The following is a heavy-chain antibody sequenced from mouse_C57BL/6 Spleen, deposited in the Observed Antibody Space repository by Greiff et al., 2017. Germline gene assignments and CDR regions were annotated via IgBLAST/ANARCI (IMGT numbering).Heavy chain of an antibody. V-gene: IGHV1-82*01. J-gene: IGHJ2*01. CDR3: ARSGAGTDY. Sequence: QVQLQQSGPELVKPGASVKISCKASGYAFSSSWMNWVKQRPGKGLEWIGRIYPGDGDTNYNAKFKGKATLTADKSSSTAYMQLSSLTSEDSAVYFCARSGAGTDYWGQGTTLTVSS. CDR2: IYPGDGDT. CDR1: GYAFSSSW. D-gene: IGHD4-1*01.